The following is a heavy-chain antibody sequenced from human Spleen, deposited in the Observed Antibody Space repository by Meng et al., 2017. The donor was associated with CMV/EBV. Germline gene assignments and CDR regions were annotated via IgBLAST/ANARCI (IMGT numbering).Heavy chain of an antibody. J-gene: IGHJ1*01. V-gene: IGHV4-30-4*01. D-gene: IGHD6-6*01. Sequence: TVSDASIDDGDYYWSWIRQPPGKGLEWLGYIYLTGTAHYNPSLDSPVTISVDTSKNQFSLKVTSVTAADTAEYFCATVPRVGDYFQHWGQGTLVTVSS. CDR3: ATVPRVGDYFQH. CDR2: IYLTGTA. CDR1: DASIDDGDYY.